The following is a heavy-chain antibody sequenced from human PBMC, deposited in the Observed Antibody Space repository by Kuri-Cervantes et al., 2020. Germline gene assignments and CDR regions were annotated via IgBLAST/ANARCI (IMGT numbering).Heavy chain of an antibody. D-gene: IGHD6-19*01. V-gene: IGHV3-74*01. J-gene: IGHJ4*02. CDR1: GFTFSSYW. Sequence: GESLKISCAASGFTFSSYWMHWVRQAPGKGLEWVSRINSDGSNTSYADSVKGRFTISRDNAKNTLYLQMNSLRAEDTAVYYCAVEKISGWYVEGIVDYWGQGTLVTVSS. CDR2: INSDGSNT. CDR3: AVEKISGWYVEGIVDY.